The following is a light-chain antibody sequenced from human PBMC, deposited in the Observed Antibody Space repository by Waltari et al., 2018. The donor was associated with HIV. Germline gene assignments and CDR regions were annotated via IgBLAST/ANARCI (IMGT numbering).Light chain of an antibody. CDR2: EDY. Sequence: NFMLTQPHSVSESPGKTVVISCTRSSGSIASGYVQWYQQRPGSSPPTVLYEDYPRPSGPFGRVSGSIDSSSNSASLTISGLETEDEADYYCHSYDTTKQVFGGGTKLTVL. CDR3: HSYDTTKQV. J-gene: IGLJ2*01. CDR1: SGSIASGY. V-gene: IGLV6-57*01.